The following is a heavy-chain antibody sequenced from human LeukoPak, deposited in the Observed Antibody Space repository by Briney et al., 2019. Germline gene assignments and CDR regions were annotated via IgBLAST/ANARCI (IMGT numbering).Heavy chain of an antibody. Sequence: SGPTLVKPTQTLTLTCTFSGFSLSTSGMCVSWIRQPPGKALEWLAGIDWGDDKYYSTSLKTRLTISKGSSKTQVLLTMPNMDPVDTATYYCARIRIAVAGTGGYYYYGMDVWGQGTTVTVSS. D-gene: IGHD6-19*01. CDR3: ARIRIAVAGTGGYYYYGMDV. CDR2: IDWGDDK. J-gene: IGHJ6*02. V-gene: IGHV2-70*11. CDR1: GFSLSTSGMC.